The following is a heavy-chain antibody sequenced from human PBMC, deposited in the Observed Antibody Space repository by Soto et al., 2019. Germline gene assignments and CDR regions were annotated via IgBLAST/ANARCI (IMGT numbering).Heavy chain of an antibody. CDR1: GFTFSNYA. CDR2: LSTTGGIT. V-gene: IGHV3-23*01. J-gene: IGHJ4*02. Sequence: EVQLLESGGGLVQPGGSLRLSCATSGFTFSNYAMTWVRQTPEKGLEWASTLSTTGGITLYADSVKGRFTVSRDNSKNTLYLQMDSLRVEDTAIYYCAKGASIDSSGWWYWGQGTLVTVSS. D-gene: IGHD6-19*01. CDR3: AKGASIDSSGWWY.